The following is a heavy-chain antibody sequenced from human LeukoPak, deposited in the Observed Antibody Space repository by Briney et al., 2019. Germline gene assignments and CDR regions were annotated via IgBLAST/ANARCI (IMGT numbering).Heavy chain of an antibody. CDR2: ISGSGDNT. J-gene: IGHJ4*02. D-gene: IGHD3-10*01. V-gene: IGHV3-23*01. CDR3: ARDRGSGAY. Sequence: GGSLRLSCAASGFTFSSYAMSWVRQAPGKGLEWVSTISGSGDNTYYADSVKGRFTISRDNAKNSLYLQMNSLRAEDTAVYYCARDRGSGAYWGQGTLVTVSS. CDR1: GFTFSSYA.